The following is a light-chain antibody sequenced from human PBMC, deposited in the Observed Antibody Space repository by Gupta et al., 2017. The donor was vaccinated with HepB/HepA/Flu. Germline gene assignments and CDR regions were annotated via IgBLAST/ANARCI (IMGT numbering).Light chain of an antibody. CDR1: SSNIGSNT. J-gene: IGLJ2*01. Sequence: QSVLTQPPSASGPPGQRVTISCSGSSSNIGSNTVTWYQQLPGTAPKLLIYSNNQRPSGIPDRFSGSKSGTSASLAISGLQSEDEADYYCGTWDDSLNGVVFGGGTKLTVL. CDR2: SNN. V-gene: IGLV1-44*01. CDR3: GTWDDSLNGVV.